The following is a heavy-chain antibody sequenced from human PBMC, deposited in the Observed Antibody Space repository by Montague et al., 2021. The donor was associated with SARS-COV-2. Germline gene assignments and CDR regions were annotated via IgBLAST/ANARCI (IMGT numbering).Heavy chain of an antibody. D-gene: IGHD6-13*01. Sequence: SLRLSCAASGFTVDDYTMRWVRQAPGKGLEWVSLVSWDGGSTYYADSVKDRFTISRDNSKNSLHLQMNSPRTEDTALYYCAKDLILGSGTRFDYWGQGTLVTVSS. V-gene: IGHV3-43*01. CDR1: GFTVDDYT. CDR3: AKDLILGSGTRFDY. J-gene: IGHJ4*02. CDR2: VSWDGGST.